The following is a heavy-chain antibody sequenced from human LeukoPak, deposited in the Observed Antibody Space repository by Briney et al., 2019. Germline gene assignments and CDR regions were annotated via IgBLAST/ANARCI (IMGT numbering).Heavy chain of an antibody. CDR2: INPYNGDT. CDR3: ARDNWTEDY. CDR1: GYTFKSYA. J-gene: IGHJ4*02. V-gene: IGHV1-18*01. Sequence: ASVKVSCKTSGYTFKSYAITWVRQAPGQGLEWMGWINPYNGDTYYEQKFRGRVTVTTEPSMNTAYMDLGSLTSGDTAVYYCARDNWTEDYWGQGTLVTVSS. D-gene: IGHD1-1*01.